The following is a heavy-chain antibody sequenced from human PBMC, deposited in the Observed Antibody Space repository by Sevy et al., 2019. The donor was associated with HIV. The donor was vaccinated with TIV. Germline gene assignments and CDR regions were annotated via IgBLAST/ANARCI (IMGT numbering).Heavy chain of an antibody. Sequence: GGSLRLSCAASGFTFSSYAMHWVRQAPGKGLEWVAVISYDGSNKYYADSVKGGFTISRDNSKNTLYLQMNSLRAEDTAVYYCARDSDYYDSSGLVSADYWGQGTLVTVSS. J-gene: IGHJ4*02. CDR1: GFTFSSYA. V-gene: IGHV3-30-3*01. CDR3: ARDSDYYDSSGLVSADY. D-gene: IGHD3-22*01. CDR2: ISYDGSNK.